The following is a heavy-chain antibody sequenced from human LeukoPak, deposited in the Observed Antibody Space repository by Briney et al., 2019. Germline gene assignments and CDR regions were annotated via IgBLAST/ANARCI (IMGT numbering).Heavy chain of an antibody. D-gene: IGHD3-22*01. J-gene: IGHJ4*02. CDR1: GGSISSSSYF. CDR3: ARSLAPTSGGYYVY. Sequence: SETLSLTCTVSGGSISSSSYFWGWIRQPPGKGLEWIGTMYNSGSTYYNPSLKSRVTISVDTSKNHFSLKLSSVTAADTAVYYCARSLAPTSGGYYVYWGQGTLVTVSS. V-gene: IGHV4-39*02. CDR2: MYNSGST.